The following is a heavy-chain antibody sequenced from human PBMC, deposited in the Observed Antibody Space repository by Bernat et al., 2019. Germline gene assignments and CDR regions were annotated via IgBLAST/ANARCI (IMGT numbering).Heavy chain of an antibody. D-gene: IGHD2-15*01. Sequence: QVQLVESGGGVVQPGRSLRLSCAASGFTFSSYAMHWVRQAPGKGLEWVAVISYDGSNKYYADSVKGRFTISRDNSKNTLYLQMNSLRAEDTAVYYCARRGCSGGSCYYYMDVWGKGTTVTVSS. CDR3: ARRGCSGGSCYYYMDV. CDR2: ISYDGSNK. CDR1: GFTFSSYA. V-gene: IGHV3-30-3*01. J-gene: IGHJ6*03.